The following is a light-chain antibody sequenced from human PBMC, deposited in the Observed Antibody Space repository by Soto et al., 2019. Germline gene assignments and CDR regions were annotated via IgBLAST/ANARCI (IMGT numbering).Light chain of an antibody. CDR1: QSISSW. V-gene: IGKV1-5*03. J-gene: IGKJ4*01. CDR2: KAS. CDR3: QQYNSYPG. Sequence: DIQMTQSPSTLSASVGDRVTITCRASQSISSWLAWYQQKPGKAPKLLIYKASSLESGVPSRFSGSGSGTEFTLSISSLHPDDFATYYCQQYNSYPGFGGGTKVEIK.